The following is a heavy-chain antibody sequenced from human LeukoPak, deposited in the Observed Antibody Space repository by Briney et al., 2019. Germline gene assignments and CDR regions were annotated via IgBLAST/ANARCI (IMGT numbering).Heavy chain of an antibody. CDR2: ISSSGSTI. CDR1: GFTLIDYS. V-gene: IGHV3-48*04. Sequence: GGSLRLSCAASGFTLIDYSLNWVRQAPGKGLEWVSYISSSGSTIYYADSVKGRFTISRDNAKNSLYLQMNSLRAEDTAVYYCAELGITMIGGVWGKGTTVTISS. CDR3: AELGITMIGGV. D-gene: IGHD3-10*02. J-gene: IGHJ6*04.